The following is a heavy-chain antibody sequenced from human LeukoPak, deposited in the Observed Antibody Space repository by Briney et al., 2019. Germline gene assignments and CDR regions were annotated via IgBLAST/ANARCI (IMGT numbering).Heavy chain of an antibody. CDR2: IKSKTDGGTT. Sequence: GGSLRLPCTASGFTFSNAWMIWVRQAPGKGLEWVGHIKSKTDGGTTDYAAPVKGRFTISRDDSEDTLYLQMNSLKIDDTAVYYCTTPFALYSLAWGQGTLVTVSS. D-gene: IGHD2-2*02. CDR3: TTPFALYSLA. J-gene: IGHJ5*02. V-gene: IGHV3-15*01. CDR1: GFTFSNAW.